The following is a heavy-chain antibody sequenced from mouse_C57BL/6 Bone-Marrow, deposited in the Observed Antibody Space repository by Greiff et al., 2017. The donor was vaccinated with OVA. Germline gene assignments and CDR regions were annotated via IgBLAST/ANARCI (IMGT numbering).Heavy chain of an antibody. CDR3: ARKKPRLLMAY. V-gene: IGHV1-15*01. J-gene: IGHJ4*01. Sequence: VQLQQSGAELVRPGASVTLSCKASGYTFTNYEMHWVKQTPVHGLEWIGAIDPETGGTAYNQKFKGKAILTADKSSSTAYMQLRSLTSEDSAVYYCARKKPRLLMAYWGQGTSVTVSS. D-gene: IGHD2-13*01. CDR2: IDPETGGT. CDR1: GYTFTNYE.